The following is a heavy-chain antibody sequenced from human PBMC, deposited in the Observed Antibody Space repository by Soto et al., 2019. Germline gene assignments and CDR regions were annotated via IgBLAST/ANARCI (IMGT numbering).Heavy chain of an antibody. Sequence: SETLSLTCGLSGSLPVGSLSTYFWTWIRQPPGKGLEWVGEINHSGSPNYSPSLRGRVTISLDTSKKQFSLNLSSVTAADTAVYFCARARFSQWSQDYYGLDVWGQGTTVTVSS. D-gene: IGHD3-3*01. CDR3: ARARFSQWSQDYYGLDV. J-gene: IGHJ6*02. CDR2: INHSGSP. V-gene: IGHV4-34*01. CDR1: GSLPVGSLSTYF.